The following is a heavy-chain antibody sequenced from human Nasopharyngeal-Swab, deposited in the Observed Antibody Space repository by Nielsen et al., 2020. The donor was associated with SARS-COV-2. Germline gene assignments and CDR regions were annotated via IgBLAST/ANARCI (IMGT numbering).Heavy chain of an antibody. CDR3: ARDAAVDYDYWSGYYRGLGRGDY. J-gene: IGHJ4*02. CDR1: GYTFNTYA. CDR2: INTNTGNP. Sequence: ASVKVSCKASGYTFNTYAMNWVRQAPGQGLEWMGWINTNTGNPTYAQGFTGRFVFSLDTSVSTAYLQISSLKAEDTAVYYCARDAAVDYDYWSGYYRGLGRGDYWGQGTLLTVSS. D-gene: IGHD3-3*01. V-gene: IGHV7-4-1*02.